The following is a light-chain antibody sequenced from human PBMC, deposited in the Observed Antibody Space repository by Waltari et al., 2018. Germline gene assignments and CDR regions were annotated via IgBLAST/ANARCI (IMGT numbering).Light chain of an antibody. Sequence: DIVMTQSPDSLAVSLGERVSINCKSSQSIFHASNNKNYLAWYQRKAGQPPKLLIYWASSREFGVPKRFSGTGSGTDFTLTISSLEAEDVAIYFCQQYYSMPLTFGPGTTVEI. CDR2: WAS. J-gene: IGKJ3*01. V-gene: IGKV4-1*01. CDR3: QQYYSMPLT. CDR1: QSIFHASNNKNY.